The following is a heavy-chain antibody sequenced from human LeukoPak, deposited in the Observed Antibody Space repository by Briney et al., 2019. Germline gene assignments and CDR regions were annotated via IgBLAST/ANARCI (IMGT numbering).Heavy chain of an antibody. J-gene: IGHJ4*02. CDR3: ARELGIAARRPDRYFDY. Sequence: SQTLPLTCTVSGGSISSGGYSWSWIRQHPGKGLEWIGYIYYSGSTYYNPSLKSRVTISVDTSKNQFSPKLSSVTAADTAVYYCARELGIAARRPDRYFDYWGQGTLVTVSS. V-gene: IGHV4-31*03. D-gene: IGHD6-6*01. CDR2: IYYSGST. CDR1: GGSISSGGYS.